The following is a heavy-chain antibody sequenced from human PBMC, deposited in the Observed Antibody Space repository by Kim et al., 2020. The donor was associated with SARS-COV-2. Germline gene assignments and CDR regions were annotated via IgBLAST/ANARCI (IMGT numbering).Heavy chain of an antibody. CDR3: ASHIPTTVVTPDLDY. J-gene: IGHJ4*02. V-gene: IGHV4-39*07. D-gene: IGHD4-17*01. Sequence: PSLNSRVTISLDTPKNQFSLKLSSVTAADTAVFYCASHIPTTVVTPDLDYWGQGTLVTVSS.